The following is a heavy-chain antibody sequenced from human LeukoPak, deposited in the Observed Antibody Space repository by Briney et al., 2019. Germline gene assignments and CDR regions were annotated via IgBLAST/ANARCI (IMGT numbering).Heavy chain of an antibody. V-gene: IGHV4-34*01. J-gene: IGHJ3*02. CDR1: GGSFSGYY. CDR2: INHSGST. D-gene: IGHD3-9*01. Sequence: SETLSLTCAVYGGSFSGYYWSWIRQPPGKGLEWIGEINHSGSTNYNPSLKSRVTISVDTSKNQFSLKLSSVTAADTAVYYCARDFADAFDIWGQGTMVTVSS. CDR3: ARDFADAFDI.